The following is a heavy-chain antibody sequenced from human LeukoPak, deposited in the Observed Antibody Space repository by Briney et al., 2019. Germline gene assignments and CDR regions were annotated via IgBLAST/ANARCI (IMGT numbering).Heavy chain of an antibody. V-gene: IGHV3-23*01. CDR1: GFTFSSYA. Sequence: GGSLRLSCAASGFTFSSYAMSWVRQAPGKGLEWFSAISGSGGSTYYADSVKGRFTISRDNSKKTLYLQMNSLRAEDTAVYYCARGYSYGYNYWGQGTLVTVSS. CDR3: ARGYSYGYNY. CDR2: ISGSGGST. D-gene: IGHD5-18*01. J-gene: IGHJ4*02.